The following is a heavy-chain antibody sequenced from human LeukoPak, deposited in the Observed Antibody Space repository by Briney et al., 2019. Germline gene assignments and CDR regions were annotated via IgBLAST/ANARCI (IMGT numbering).Heavy chain of an antibody. CDR1: GFTFSSHV. V-gene: IGHV3-30*03. Sequence: GGSLRLSCAASGFTFSSHVMHWVRQAPGKGLEWVALISYDGSNKGYADSVKGRFTISRDNSKNRLYLQMNSLRSEDTAVYYCARGGRGGGHGSGTYLLDYWGQGTLVTVSS. D-gene: IGHD3-10*01. CDR3: ARGGRGGGHGSGTYLLDY. CDR2: ISYDGSNK. J-gene: IGHJ4*02.